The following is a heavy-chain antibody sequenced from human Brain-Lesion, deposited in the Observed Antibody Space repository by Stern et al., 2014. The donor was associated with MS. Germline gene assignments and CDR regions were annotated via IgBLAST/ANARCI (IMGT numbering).Heavy chain of an antibody. J-gene: IGHJ5*02. D-gene: IGHD2-2*01. V-gene: IGHV4-30-2*01. CDR1: GYPITSAAFS. Sequence: QVQLQESGSGLVKPSQTLSLTCSVSGYPITSAAFSWTWLPPAPGKGLVWTGYMYYGRSPLSHPAPRRRTNIPVTTPNTQSSHRLNAGTAADTAVYYCARGRSRVHPPLDPWGQGTLVTVSS. CDR2: MYYGRSP. CDR3: ARGRSRVHPPLDP.